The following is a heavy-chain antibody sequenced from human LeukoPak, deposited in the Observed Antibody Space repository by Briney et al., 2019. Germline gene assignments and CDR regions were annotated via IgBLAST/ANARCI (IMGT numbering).Heavy chain of an antibody. CDR2: INPSGGST. Sequence: ASVKVSCKASGYAFTSYYMHWVRQAPGQGLEWMGIINPSGGSTSYAQKFQGRVTMTRDMSTSTVYMELSSLRSEDTAVYYCARAASPTGADFDYWGQGTLVTVSS. CDR3: ARAASPTGADFDY. CDR1: GYAFTSYY. V-gene: IGHV1-46*01. D-gene: IGHD3-10*01. J-gene: IGHJ4*02.